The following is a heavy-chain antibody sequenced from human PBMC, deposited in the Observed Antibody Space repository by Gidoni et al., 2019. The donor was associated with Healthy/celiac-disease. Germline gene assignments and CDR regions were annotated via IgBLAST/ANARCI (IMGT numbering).Heavy chain of an antibody. CDR2: IIPIFGTA. D-gene: IGHD3-10*01. V-gene: IGHV1-69*01. CDR1: GGTFSSYA. CDR3: AREIHGSGSYEAAPSIS. Sequence: QVQLVQSGAAVQKPGSSVKVSCKASGGTFSSYAISWVRQAPGQGLEWMGGIIPIFGTANYAQKVQGRVTITADESTSTAYMELSSLRSEDTAVYYCAREIHGSGSYEAAPSISWGQGTLVTVSS. J-gene: IGHJ4*02.